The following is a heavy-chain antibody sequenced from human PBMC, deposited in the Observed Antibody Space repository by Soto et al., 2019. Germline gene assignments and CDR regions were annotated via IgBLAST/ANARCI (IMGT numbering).Heavy chain of an antibody. CDR2: FIPVFGTA. V-gene: IGHV1-69*12. J-gene: IGHJ4*02. Sequence: QVQLVQSGAEVKKPASSVKVSCKASGGTFRSYAISWVRQAPGQGLEWMGGFIPVFGTANYAQKSQGRVTSTGDASTSKAYMELSSVRTEDPAVYCRASPVRGGDGCGYWGQGTLVTVSS. CDR1: GGTFRSYA. CDR3: ASPVRGGDGCGY. D-gene: IGHD4-17*01.